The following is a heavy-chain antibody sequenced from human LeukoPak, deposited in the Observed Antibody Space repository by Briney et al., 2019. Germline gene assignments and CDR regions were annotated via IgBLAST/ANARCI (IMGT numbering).Heavy chain of an antibody. Sequence: LSQTLSLTCAISGDSVSSNSAAWNWIRQSPSRGLEWLGRTYYRSKWLDDYALSVKSRLTINPDTSKNQFSLQLNSVTPEDTAVYYCARDREGESLITVDVWGQGTTVIVFS. CDR3: ARDREGESLITVDV. J-gene: IGHJ6*02. CDR2: TYYRSKWLD. CDR1: GDSVSSNSAA. D-gene: IGHD1-20*01. V-gene: IGHV6-1*01.